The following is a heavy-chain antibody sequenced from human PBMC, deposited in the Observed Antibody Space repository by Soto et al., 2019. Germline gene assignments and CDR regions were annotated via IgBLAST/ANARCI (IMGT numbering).Heavy chain of an antibody. Sequence: GALRLSCAASGFTFSSYAMSWVRQAPGKGLEWVSAISGSGGSTYYADSVKGRFTISRDNSKNTLYLQMNSLRAEDTAVYYCAKGHEVVPAAIAGDDAFDIWGQGTMVTVSS. V-gene: IGHV3-23*01. J-gene: IGHJ3*02. CDR3: AKGHEVVPAAIAGDDAFDI. D-gene: IGHD2-2*01. CDR1: GFTFSSYA. CDR2: ISGSGGST.